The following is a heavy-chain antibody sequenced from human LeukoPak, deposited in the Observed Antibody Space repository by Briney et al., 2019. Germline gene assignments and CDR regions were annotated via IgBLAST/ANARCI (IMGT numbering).Heavy chain of an antibody. D-gene: IGHD1-1*01. CDR3: ATMSSTTRYYYYSYGTDV. Sequence: SETLSLTCAVYGGSFSDYYWNWIRQPPGKGLEWIGEINHSGDTNYNPPLKSRVTISVDTSRNQFSLNLTSVTAADTAVYYCATMSSTTRYYYYSYGTDVWGHGTTVTVSS. J-gene: IGHJ6*02. V-gene: IGHV4-34*01. CDR1: GGSFSDYY. CDR2: INHSGDT.